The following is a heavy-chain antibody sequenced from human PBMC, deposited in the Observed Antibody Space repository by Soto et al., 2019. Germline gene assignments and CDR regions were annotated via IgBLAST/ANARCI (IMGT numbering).Heavy chain of an antibody. CDR1: GYTFTSYY. CDR2: INPSGGST. D-gene: IGHD3-22*01. CDR3: ARDHPRGYYDSSGYLDAFDI. Sequence: ASVKVSCKASGYTFTSYYMHWVRQAPGQGLEWMGIINPSGGSTSYAQKFQGRVTMTRDTSTSTVYMELSSLRSEDTAVYYCARDHPRGYYDSSGYLDAFDIWGQGTMVTVSS. J-gene: IGHJ3*02. V-gene: IGHV1-46*01.